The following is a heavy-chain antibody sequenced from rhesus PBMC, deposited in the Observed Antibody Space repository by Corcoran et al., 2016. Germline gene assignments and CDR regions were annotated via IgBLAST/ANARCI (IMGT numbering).Heavy chain of an antibody. CDR2: ISGSSGST. D-gene: IGHD6-13*01. V-gene: IGHV4-65*01. Sequence: QVQLQESGPGLVKPSETLSLTCAVSGGSISSSNWWSWIRQPPGKGLEWIGYISGSSGSTYYNPSLKSRVTISTDPSKNQFSLKLSAVTAADTAVYYCARDIPRIAAGRSAFDFWGQGLRVTVSS. J-gene: IGHJ3*01. CDR1: GGSISSSNW. CDR3: ARDIPRIAAGRSAFDF.